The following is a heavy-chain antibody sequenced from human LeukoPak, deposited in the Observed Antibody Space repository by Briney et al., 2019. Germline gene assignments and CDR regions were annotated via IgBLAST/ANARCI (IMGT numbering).Heavy chain of an antibody. CDR3: AILPPSDHEGDYYYYYYMDV. CDR2: ISGSGGST. Sequence: PGGSLRLSCAASGFTFRSYAMSWVRQAPGKGLEWVSGISGSGGSTNYADSVKGRFTISRDNSKISRDNSKNTLYLQMSSLRAEDTAVYYCAILPPSDHEGDYYYYYYMDVWGKGTTVTVSS. V-gene: IGHV3-23*01. D-gene: IGHD1-14*01. J-gene: IGHJ6*03. CDR1: GFTFRSYA.